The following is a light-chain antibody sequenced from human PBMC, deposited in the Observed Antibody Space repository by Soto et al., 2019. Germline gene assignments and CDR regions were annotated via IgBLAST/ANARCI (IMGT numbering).Light chain of an antibody. V-gene: IGKV1-5*03. CDR1: QNINSH. Sequence: DIPMTQSPSTLSASVGDRVTITCRASQNINSHLAWYQQKPGKAPKLLIYTASSLQSGVPSRFSGSGSGTEFTLTISRLQPDDFASFYCQQYDLYSAFGQGPKVEIK. J-gene: IGKJ1*01. CDR3: QQYDLYSA. CDR2: TAS.